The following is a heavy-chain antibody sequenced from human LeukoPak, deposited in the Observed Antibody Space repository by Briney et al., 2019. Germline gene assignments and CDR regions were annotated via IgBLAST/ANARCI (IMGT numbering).Heavy chain of an antibody. V-gene: IGHV1-2*02. CDR2: INPNSGGT. CDR3: ARXSVFHSSWFNY. J-gene: IGHJ4*02. D-gene: IGHD6-13*01. CDR1: GYTFTGYY. Sequence: ASVKVSCKASGYTFTGYYMHWVRQAPGQGLEWMGWINPNSGGTNYAQKFQGRVTMTRDTSISTAYMELSRLRSDDTAVYYCARXSVFHSSWFNYWGQGTLVTVSS.